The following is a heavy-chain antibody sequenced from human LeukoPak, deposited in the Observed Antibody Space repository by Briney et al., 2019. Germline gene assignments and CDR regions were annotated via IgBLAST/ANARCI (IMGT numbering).Heavy chain of an antibody. CDR3: ARVGESYYDSSGYMNYFDY. D-gene: IGHD3-22*01. V-gene: IGHV3-11*01. CDR1: GFTFSDYY. CDR2: ISSSGSTI. Sequence: GGSLRLSCAASGFTFSDYYMSWIRQAPGKGLEWVSYISSSGSTIYYADSVKGRFTISRDNAKNSLYLQMNSLRAEDTAVYYCARVGESYYDSSGYMNYFDYWGQGTLVTVSP. J-gene: IGHJ4*02.